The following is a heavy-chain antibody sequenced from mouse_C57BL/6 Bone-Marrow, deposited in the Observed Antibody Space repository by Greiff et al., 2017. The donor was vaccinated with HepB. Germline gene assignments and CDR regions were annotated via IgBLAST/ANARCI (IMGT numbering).Heavy chain of an antibody. J-gene: IGHJ2*01. V-gene: IGHV14-4*01. CDR3: TTYDYDGVDY. CDR2: IDPENGDT. D-gene: IGHD2-4*01. Sequence: EVQLKQSGAELVRPGASVKLSCTASGFNIKDDYMHWVKQRPEQGLEWIGWIDPENGDTEYASKFQGKATITADTSSNTAYLQLSSLTSEDTAVYYCTTYDYDGVDYWGQGTTLTVSS. CDR1: GFNIKDDY.